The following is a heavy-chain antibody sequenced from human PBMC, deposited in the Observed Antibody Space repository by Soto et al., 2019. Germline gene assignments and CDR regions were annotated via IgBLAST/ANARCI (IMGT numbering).Heavy chain of an antibody. V-gene: IGHV1-46*01. CDR2: INPSGGST. D-gene: IGHD3-16*01. CDR3: ASTWASYYDYVWGSYGSPASDYYGMDV. J-gene: IGHJ6*02. CDR1: GYTFTSYY. Sequence: ASVKVSCKASGYTFTSYYMHWVRQAPGQGLEWMGIINPSGGSTSYAQKFQGRVTMTRDTSTSTVYMELSSLRSEDTAVYYCASTWASYYDYVWGSYGSPASDYYGMDVWGQGTTVTVSS.